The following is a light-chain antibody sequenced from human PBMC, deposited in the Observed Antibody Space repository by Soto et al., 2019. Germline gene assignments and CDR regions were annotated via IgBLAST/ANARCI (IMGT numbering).Light chain of an antibody. CDR2: AAS. J-gene: IGKJ2*01. V-gene: IGKV1-9*01. CDR1: QGISSH. CDR3: QQVNGYPHT. Sequence: DIQLTQSPSFLSASVGDRVTITCRVSQGISSHLAWYQQKPGKAPKLLIYAASTLQGGVPSRFSGSGFGTEFTLTISSLQPEDFATYHCQQVNGYPHTFGQGTRLEIK.